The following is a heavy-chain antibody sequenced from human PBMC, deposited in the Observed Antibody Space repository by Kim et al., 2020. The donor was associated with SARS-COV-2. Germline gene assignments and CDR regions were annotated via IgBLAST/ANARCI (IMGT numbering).Heavy chain of an antibody. CDR1: GGSLSPYY. V-gene: IGHV4-59*01. CDR2: MHYSGRA. D-gene: IGHD3-10*01. CDR3: ARFQHGSGSSLDPFDI. Sequence: SETLSLTCTVSGGSLSPYYWSWIRQPPGKGLEWIGYMHYSGRANYSPSLKSRVAISVDTSKNHFSLNLTSVTAADPAKYFCARFQHGSGSSLDPFDIWGQGPLVPVSS. J-gene: IGHJ3*02.